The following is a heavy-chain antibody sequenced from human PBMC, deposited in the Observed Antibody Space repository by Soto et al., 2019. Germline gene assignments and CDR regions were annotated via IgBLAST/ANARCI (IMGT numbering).Heavy chain of an antibody. CDR2: ISAYNGNT. CDR3: ARDLGGSYYAPVDY. V-gene: IGHV1-18*01. CDR1: GYTFTSYG. J-gene: IGHJ4*02. D-gene: IGHD1-26*01. Sequence: QVQLVQSGAEVKKPGASVKVSCKASGYTFTSYGISWVRQAPGQGLEWMGWISAYNGNTKYAQKLQGRVTTTTDTSTSTGDMGLRSLRSADTAVYYCARDLGGSYYAPVDYWGQGTLVTVSS.